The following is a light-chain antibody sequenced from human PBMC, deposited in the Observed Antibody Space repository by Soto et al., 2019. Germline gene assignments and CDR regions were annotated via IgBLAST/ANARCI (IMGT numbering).Light chain of an antibody. Sequence: QAVVTQEPSLTVSPGGTVTLTCGSSTGAVTSSHYPYWFQQKPGQAPRTLIYDTSNTHSWAPARFSGSLLGGKAALTLSGAQPEDEADYSGLLSYGGAYVSGTGTKLTVL. V-gene: IGLV7-46*01. CDR1: TGAVTSSHY. CDR2: DTS. CDR3: LLSYGGAYV. J-gene: IGLJ1*01.